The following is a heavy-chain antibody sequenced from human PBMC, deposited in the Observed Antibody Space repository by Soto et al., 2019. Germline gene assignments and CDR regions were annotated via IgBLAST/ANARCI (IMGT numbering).Heavy chain of an antibody. Sequence: QVQLQQWGAGLLKPSETLSLTCAVYGVSFSGFSWSWIRQPPGKGLEWIGEINHSGSTNYNPSFKSRVTISEDTSKNQFSLKLSSVTAADTAVYYCARGRKVYTRTSYVDWGQGTLVTVSS. D-gene: IGHD2-2*02. CDR1: GVSFSGFS. J-gene: IGHJ4*02. CDR3: ARGRKVYTRTSYVD. V-gene: IGHV4-34*01. CDR2: INHSGST.